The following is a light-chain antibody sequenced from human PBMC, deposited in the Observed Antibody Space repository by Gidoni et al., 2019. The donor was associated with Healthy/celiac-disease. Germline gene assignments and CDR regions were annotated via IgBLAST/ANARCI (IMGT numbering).Light chain of an antibody. V-gene: IGKV3-20*01. CDR2: GAS. CDR3: QQYGSSPWT. CDR1: QSVSSSY. Sequence: EIVLTQSPGTLSLSPGERATLSGRASQSVSSSYLAWYQQKPGQAPRLIIYGASSRATGIPDRFSGSGSGTDFTLTINRLEPEDFAVYYCQQYGSSPWTFGQGTKVEIK. J-gene: IGKJ1*01.